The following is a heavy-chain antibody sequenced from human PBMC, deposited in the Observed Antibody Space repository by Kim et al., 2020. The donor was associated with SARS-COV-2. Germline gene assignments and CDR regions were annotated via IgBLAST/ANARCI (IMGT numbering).Heavy chain of an antibody. CDR3: ARAGYCSGGSCYPFDP. CDR2: IIPILGIA. V-gene: IGHV1-69*04. CDR1: GGTFSSYA. Sequence: SVKVSCKASGGTFSSYAISWVRQAPGQGLEWMGRIIPILGIANYAQKFQGRVTITADKSTSTAYMELSSLRSEDTAVYYCARAGYCSGGSCYPFDPWGQGTLVTVSS. J-gene: IGHJ5*02. D-gene: IGHD2-15*01.